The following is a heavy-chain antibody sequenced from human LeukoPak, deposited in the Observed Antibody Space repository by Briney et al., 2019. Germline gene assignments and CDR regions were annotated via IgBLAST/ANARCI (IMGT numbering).Heavy chain of an antibody. CDR3: ANWDALVRAFDI. D-gene: IGHD1-26*01. Sequence: GGSLRLSCAASGFTFSSYAMSWVRQAPGKGLEWVPAISGSGGSTYYADSVRGRFTISRDNSKNTLYLQMNSLRAEDTAVYYCANWDALVRAFDIWGQGTMVTVSS. CDR1: GFTFSSYA. J-gene: IGHJ3*02. V-gene: IGHV3-23*01. CDR2: ISGSGGST.